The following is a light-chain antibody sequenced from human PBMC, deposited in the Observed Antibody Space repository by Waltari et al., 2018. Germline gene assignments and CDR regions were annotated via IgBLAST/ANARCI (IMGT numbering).Light chain of an antibody. J-gene: IGKJ5*01. CDR3: QQYFNTPLV. Sequence: IVMTQSPAPLAVSPREGATIHCQSRQRLLYTSNNKNYLAWYQQKPGQPPKLLIYWASTRDSGVPGRFSGSGSGTDFSLTINNLQAEDVAVYYCQQYFNTPLVFGQGTRLEI. V-gene: IGKV4-1*01. CDR1: QRLLYTSNNKNY. CDR2: WAS.